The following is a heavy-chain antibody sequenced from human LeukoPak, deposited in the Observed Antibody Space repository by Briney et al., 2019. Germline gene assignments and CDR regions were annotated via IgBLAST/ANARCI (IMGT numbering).Heavy chain of an antibody. D-gene: IGHD6-13*01. CDR1: EYTFTGYY. Sequence: ASVKVSCKASEYTFTGYYMHWVRQAPGQGPEWMGWINPNSGGTNYAQKFQGWVTMTRDTSISTAYMELSRLRSDDTAVYYCATSTAAGTWLDYWGQGTLVTVSS. CDR3: ATSTAAGTWLDY. CDR2: INPNSGGT. J-gene: IGHJ4*02. V-gene: IGHV1-2*04.